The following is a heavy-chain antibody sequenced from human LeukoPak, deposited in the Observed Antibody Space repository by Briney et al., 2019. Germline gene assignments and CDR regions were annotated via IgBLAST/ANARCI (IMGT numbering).Heavy chain of an antibody. J-gene: IGHJ4*02. D-gene: IGHD7-27*01. V-gene: IGHV1-18*01. CDR3: TRDWPNSGYYFDY. Sequence: ASVKVSCKASGYTFTKYGISWLRQAPGQGLEWMGRIDTNSGDTHFAQKFQDRVTMTTDTSTTTAYMELSRLRSDDTAVYYCTRDWPNSGYYFDYWGQGTLVTVSS. CDR2: IDTNSGDT. CDR1: GYTFTKYG.